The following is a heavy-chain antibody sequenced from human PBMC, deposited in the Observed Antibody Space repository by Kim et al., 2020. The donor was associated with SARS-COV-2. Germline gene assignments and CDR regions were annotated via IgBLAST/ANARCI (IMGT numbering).Heavy chain of an antibody. CDR2: IWYDGSNI. Sequence: GGSLRLSCAASGFTFSTYGMHWVRQAPGKGLEWVAVIWYDGSNIDYADSVKGRFMISRDNRKNTLYLDMNSLRAEDTAVYYCVKDPRYMGYTLGDWFDPWGQGTPVTVSS. CDR1: GFTFSTYG. V-gene: IGHV3-33*06. D-gene: IGHD3-16*01. J-gene: IGHJ5*02. CDR3: VKDPRYMGYTLGDWFDP.